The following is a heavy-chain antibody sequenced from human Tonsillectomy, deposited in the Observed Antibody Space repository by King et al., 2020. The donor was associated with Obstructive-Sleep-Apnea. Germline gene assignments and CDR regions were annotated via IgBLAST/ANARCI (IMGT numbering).Heavy chain of an antibody. CDR2: ISWNSGSI. CDR3: ATITMVRGVIITGAFDI. V-gene: IGHV3-9*01. D-gene: IGHD3-10*01. J-gene: IGHJ3*02. Sequence: DVQLVESGGGLVQPGRSLRLSCAASGFTFDDYAMHWVRQAPGKGLEWVSGISWNSGSIGYADSVKGRFTISRDNAKNSLYLQMNSLRAEDTALYYCATITMVRGVIITGAFDIWGQGTMVTVSS. CDR1: GFTFDDYA.